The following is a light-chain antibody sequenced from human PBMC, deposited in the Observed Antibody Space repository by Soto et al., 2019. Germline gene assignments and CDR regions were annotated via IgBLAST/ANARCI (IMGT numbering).Light chain of an antibody. CDR2: AAS. J-gene: IGKJ4*01. Sequence: IPLTQSPSSLSASVGDRVTITCRASQDISSYLAWYQQKPGKTPKLLIFAASTLQSGVPSRFSGSDSGTDFTLTISSLQPEDFATYYCLQLNSFPLTFGGGTKVEIK. V-gene: IGKV1-9*01. CDR3: LQLNSFPLT. CDR1: QDISSY.